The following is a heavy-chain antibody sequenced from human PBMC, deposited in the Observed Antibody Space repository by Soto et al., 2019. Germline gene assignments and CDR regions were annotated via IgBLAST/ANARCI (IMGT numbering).Heavy chain of an antibody. CDR2: INRSGST. Sequence: QVQLQQWGAGLLKPSETLSLTCAVYGGSFSGYYWSWIRQPQGKGLEWIGEINRSGSTNYNPSLKVRVTISVVRSRNKFSLKLSSVTAADSAVYYCARGRRKSLLSPRPFDYSGQGTLVTVSS. CDR1: GGSFSGYY. CDR3: ARGRRKSLLSPRPFDY. V-gene: IGHV4-34*01. J-gene: IGHJ4*02. D-gene: IGHD3-16*02.